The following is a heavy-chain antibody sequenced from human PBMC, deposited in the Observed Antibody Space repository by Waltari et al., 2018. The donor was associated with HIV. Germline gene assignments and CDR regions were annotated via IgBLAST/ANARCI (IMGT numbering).Heavy chain of an antibody. CDR1: GFTFSASA. CDR3: TRALAY. V-gene: IGHV3-73*02. Sequence: EVQLVESGGGLVQPGGSLRVSCAASGFTFSASAIHWVRQASGKGLEWVGHIRSRGNRYATAYGASVKGRFTVSRDDSKNTAYLQMNNLKTEDTAVYYCTRALAYWGQGTLVTVSP. CDR2: IRSRGNRYAT. D-gene: IGHD3-16*01. J-gene: IGHJ4*02.